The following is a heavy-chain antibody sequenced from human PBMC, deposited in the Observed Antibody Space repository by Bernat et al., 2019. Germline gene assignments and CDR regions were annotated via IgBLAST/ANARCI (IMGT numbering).Heavy chain of an antibody. J-gene: IGHJ6*02. CDR2: ISAYNGNT. CDR1: GYTFTSYG. D-gene: IGHD6-13*01. Sequence: QVQLVQSGAEVKKPGASVKVSCKASGYTFTSYGISWVRQAPGQGLEWMGWISAYNGNTNYAQKLQGRVTMTTDTSTSTAYMELSSLRSEDTAVYYCARGAAAGTESNHNYYYYGMDVWGQGTTVTVSS. V-gene: IGHV1-18*01. CDR3: ARGAAAGTESNHNYYYYGMDV.